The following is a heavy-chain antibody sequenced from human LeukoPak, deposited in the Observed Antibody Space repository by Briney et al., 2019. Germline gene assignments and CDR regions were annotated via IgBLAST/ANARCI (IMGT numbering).Heavy chain of an antibody. CDR3: SRGSSSWYLFDY. Sequence: GGSLRLSCAASGFTFSSYAMSWVRQAPGKGLEWVSAISGSGGSTNYADSVKGRLTISRDNSKNTLYLQMNSLRAEDTAVYYCSRGSSSWYLFDYWGQGTLVTVSS. D-gene: IGHD6-13*01. CDR1: GFTFSSYA. J-gene: IGHJ4*02. CDR2: ISGSGGST. V-gene: IGHV3-23*01.